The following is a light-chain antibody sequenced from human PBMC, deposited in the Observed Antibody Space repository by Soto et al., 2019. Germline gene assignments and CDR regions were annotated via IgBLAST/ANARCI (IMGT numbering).Light chain of an antibody. CDR3: CSHAGSSTFYV. CDR2: EVT. J-gene: IGLJ1*01. V-gene: IGLV2-23*02. Sequence: QSALTQPDSVSGSPGQSITISCSGTSSDVGLYNLVSWYQQQPGKAPKLMVYEVTKRPSGVSNRFSGSKSGSTASLTISGLQAEDEADYYCCSHAGSSTFYVFGSGTKLTVL. CDR1: SSDVGLYNL.